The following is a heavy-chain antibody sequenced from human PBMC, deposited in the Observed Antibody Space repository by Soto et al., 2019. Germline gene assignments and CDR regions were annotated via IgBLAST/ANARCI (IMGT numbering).Heavy chain of an antibody. CDR1: GFTFSSYT. D-gene: IGHD6-6*01. J-gene: IGHJ2*01. CDR2: ISRSSSTI. CDR3: ARDMKLAARPTTNWYFDL. Sequence: EVQLLESGGGLVQPGGSLRLSCAASGFTFSSYTMNWVRQAPGKGLEWVSYISRSSSTIYYADSVKGRFTISRDNAKNSLFLQMNSLRDEDTAVYYCARDMKLAARPTTNWYFDLWGRGTLVTVSS. V-gene: IGHV3-48*02.